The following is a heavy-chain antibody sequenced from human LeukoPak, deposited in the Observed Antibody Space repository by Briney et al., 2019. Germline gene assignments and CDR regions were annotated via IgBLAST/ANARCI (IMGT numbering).Heavy chain of an antibody. V-gene: IGHV4-39*01. CDR1: GGSISSSSYY. Sequence: PSETLSLTCTVSGGSISSSSYYWGWIRQPPGKGLEWIGTIYYSGNTYYNPSLKSRVTISLDTSKNQFSLKLSSVTAADTAVYYCARLANDYGDLYFDYWGQGTLATVSS. J-gene: IGHJ4*02. CDR3: ARLANDYGDLYFDY. CDR2: IYYSGNT. D-gene: IGHD4-17*01.